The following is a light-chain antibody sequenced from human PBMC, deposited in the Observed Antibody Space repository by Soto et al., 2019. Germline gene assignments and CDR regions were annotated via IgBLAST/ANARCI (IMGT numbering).Light chain of an antibody. CDR2: GAS. V-gene: IGKV3-20*01. J-gene: IGKJ3*01. CDR3: QQYGSSQT. CDR1: QSVSSSY. Sequence: EIVLTQSPGTLSLSPGERATLSCRASQSVSSSYLAWYQQKPGQAPRLLIYGASSRATGIPYRFSGSGSGTDFTLTISRLEPEDFAVYYCQQYGSSQTFGPGTKVDIK.